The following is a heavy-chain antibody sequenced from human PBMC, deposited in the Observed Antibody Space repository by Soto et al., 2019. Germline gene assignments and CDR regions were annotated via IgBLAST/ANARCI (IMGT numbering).Heavy chain of an antibody. CDR1: GFTFSDVW. V-gene: IGHV3-15*01. CDR3: TTDPLLTLVRTTSGGFFDY. CDR2: IKGKADGGTA. Sequence: EVQLVESGGGLVKPGGSLRLSCAASGFTFSDVWMNWVRQAPGKGLEWVGRIKGKADGGTADYAAPVKGRFTISRDDSTNTLYLQINSLTTEETAVYYCTTDPLLTLVRTTSGGFFDYWGQGTLVTSSS. D-gene: IGHD3-10*01. J-gene: IGHJ4*02.